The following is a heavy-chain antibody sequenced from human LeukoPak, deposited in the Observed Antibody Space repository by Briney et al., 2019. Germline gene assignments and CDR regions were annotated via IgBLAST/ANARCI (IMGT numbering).Heavy chain of an antibody. CDR1: GYTFISYG. V-gene: IGHV1-18*04. Sequence: ASVKVSFKASGYTFISYGISWVRQAPGQGLEWMGWISAYNGNTNYAQKLQGRVTMTTDTSTSTAYMGLRSLRSDDTAVYYCARDNELATGGLDPWGQGTLVTVSS. J-gene: IGHJ5*02. D-gene: IGHD5-24*01. CDR2: ISAYNGNT. CDR3: ARDNELATGGLDP.